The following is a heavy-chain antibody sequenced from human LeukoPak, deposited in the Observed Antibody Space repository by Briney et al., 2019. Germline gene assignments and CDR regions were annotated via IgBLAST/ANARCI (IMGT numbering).Heavy chain of an antibody. Sequence: AGGSLRLSCAASGFTFSSYAMHWVRQAPGKGLEWVAVISYDGSNKYYADSVKGRFTISRDNSKNTLYLQMNSLRAEDTAVYYCARDLKTDYDILTGYLGYYYYGMDVWGQGTTVTVSS. V-gene: IGHV3-30*04. J-gene: IGHJ6*02. CDR3: ARDLKTDYDILTGYLGYYYYGMDV. CDR1: GFTFSSYA. D-gene: IGHD3-9*01. CDR2: ISYDGSNK.